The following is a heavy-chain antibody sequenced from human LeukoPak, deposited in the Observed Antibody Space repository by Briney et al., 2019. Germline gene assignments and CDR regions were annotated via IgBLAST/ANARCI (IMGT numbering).Heavy chain of an antibody. CDR3: ARHHPSWYYYDSSGYPTLGWLDP. J-gene: IGHJ5*02. CDR1: GGSISSYY. D-gene: IGHD3-22*01. Sequence: SETLSLTCTVSGGSISSYYWSWIRQPPGKGLEWIGYIYYSGSTNYNPSLKSRVTISVDTSKNQFSLKLSSVTAADTAVYYCARHHPSWYYYDSSGYPTLGWLDPWGQGTLVTVSS. CDR2: IYYSGST. V-gene: IGHV4-59*08.